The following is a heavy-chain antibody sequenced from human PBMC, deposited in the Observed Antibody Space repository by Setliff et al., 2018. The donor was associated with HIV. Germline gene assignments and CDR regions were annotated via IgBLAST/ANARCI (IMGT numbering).Heavy chain of an antibody. CDR1: GGSFSGYY. V-gene: IGHV4-34*01. D-gene: IGHD4-17*01. CDR2: INHSGST. Sequence: SETLSLTCAVYGGSFSGYYWSWIRQPPGKGLEWIGEINHSGSTNYNPSLKSRVTISVDTSKNQFSLKLSSVTAADTAVYYCARGWTTVTNLDYWGQGILVTVSS. J-gene: IGHJ4*02. CDR3: ARGWTTVTNLDY.